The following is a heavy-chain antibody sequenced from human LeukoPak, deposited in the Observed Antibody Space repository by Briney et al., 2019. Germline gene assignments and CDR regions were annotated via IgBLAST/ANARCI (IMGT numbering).Heavy chain of an antibody. CDR1: GYTLTELS. Sequence: ASVKVSCKVSGYTLTELSMHWVRQAPGQGLEWMGWISDHNGNTNCAQKFQGRVTMTADTSTSTAYMELRSLKSDDTAVYYCARDERKTCGGDCYYFDYWGQGTLVTVSS. J-gene: IGHJ4*02. V-gene: IGHV1-18*01. D-gene: IGHD2-21*02. CDR3: ARDERKTCGGDCYYFDY. CDR2: ISDHNGNT.